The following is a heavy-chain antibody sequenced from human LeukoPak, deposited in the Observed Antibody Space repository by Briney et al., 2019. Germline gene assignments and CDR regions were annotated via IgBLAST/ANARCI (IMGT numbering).Heavy chain of an antibody. J-gene: IGHJ4*02. Sequence: GASVKVSCKVSGYTLTELSMHWVRQAPGKGLEWMGGFDPEDGETIYAQKFQGRVTMTEDTSTDTAYMELSSLRSEDTAVYYCATLGVEMATILNFDYWGQGTLVTVSS. D-gene: IGHD5-24*01. CDR2: FDPEDGET. CDR3: ATLGVEMATILNFDY. V-gene: IGHV1-24*01. CDR1: GYTLTELS.